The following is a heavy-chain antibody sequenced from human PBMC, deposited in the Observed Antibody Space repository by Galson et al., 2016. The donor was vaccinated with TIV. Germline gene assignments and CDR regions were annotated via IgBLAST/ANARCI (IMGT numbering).Heavy chain of an antibody. CDR3: SRGAYGGFFGSDASDI. CDR1: GFIFSNAW. D-gene: IGHD4-23*01. CDR2: IRSHFDGGTI. Sequence: SLRLSCAGSGFIFSNAWMTWVRQEPGKGLEWVGRIRSHFDGGTIDYAAPVKVRFIILRDDSAQTLYLQMTSLKTEDTGIYYCSRGAYGGFFGSDASDIWGPGTLVTVSS. J-gene: IGHJ3*02. V-gene: IGHV3-15*01.